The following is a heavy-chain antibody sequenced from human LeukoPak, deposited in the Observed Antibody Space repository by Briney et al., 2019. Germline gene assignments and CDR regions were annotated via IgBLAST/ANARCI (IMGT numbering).Heavy chain of an antibody. CDR3: ASTLTYYYDSSGYPLDY. CDR2: IYTSGST. CDR1: GGSISSGRYS. D-gene: IGHD3-22*01. V-gene: IGHV4-61*02. Sequence: SQTLSLTRTVSGGSISSGRYSWSWFPQPASKGLEWVGRIYTSGSTDYNASLKHRVSISVATSQNQFSLKLSSGTAADTAVYYCASTLTYYYDSSGYPLDYWGQGTLVTVYS. J-gene: IGHJ4*02.